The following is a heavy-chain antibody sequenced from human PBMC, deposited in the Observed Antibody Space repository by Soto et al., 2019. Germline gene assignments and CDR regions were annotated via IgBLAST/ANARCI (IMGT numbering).Heavy chain of an antibody. Sequence: QVQLVESGGGVVQPGRSLRLSCAASGFTFSSYAMHWVRRAPGKGLEWMAVMSYDGSNKYYADSVKGRFTISRDNSKNTLYLQMTRLRPEDTALYYCARVGGAYWGQGTLVIVSS. CDR2: MSYDGSNK. CDR1: GFTFSSYA. D-gene: IGHD3-16*01. J-gene: IGHJ4*02. CDR3: ARVGGAY. V-gene: IGHV3-30-3*01.